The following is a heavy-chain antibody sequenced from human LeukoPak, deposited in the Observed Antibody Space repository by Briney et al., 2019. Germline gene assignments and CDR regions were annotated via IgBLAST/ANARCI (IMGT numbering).Heavy chain of an antibody. Sequence: GRSLRLSCAASGFTFSTYAMHWVRQAPGKGLEWVAVISYDGSNKYYADSVKGRFTISRDNSKNTLYLEMNSLRAEDTAVYYCAKDIGSYYDYWGQGILVTVSS. CDR2: ISYDGSNK. D-gene: IGHD3-10*01. CDR3: AKDIGSYYDY. V-gene: IGHV3-30*04. J-gene: IGHJ4*02. CDR1: GFTFSTYA.